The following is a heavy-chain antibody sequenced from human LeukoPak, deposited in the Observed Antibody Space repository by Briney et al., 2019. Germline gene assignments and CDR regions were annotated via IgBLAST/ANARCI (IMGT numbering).Heavy chain of an antibody. D-gene: IGHD3-22*01. Sequence: QPSETLSLTCTVSGGSISSYYWSWIRQPPGKGLEWIGYIYYSGSTNYNPSLKSRVTISVDTSKNQFSLKLSSVTAADTAVYYCARDSSGYYAAFDIWGQGTMVTVSS. CDR2: IYYSGST. V-gene: IGHV4-59*01. J-gene: IGHJ3*02. CDR3: ARDSSGYYAAFDI. CDR1: GGSISSYY.